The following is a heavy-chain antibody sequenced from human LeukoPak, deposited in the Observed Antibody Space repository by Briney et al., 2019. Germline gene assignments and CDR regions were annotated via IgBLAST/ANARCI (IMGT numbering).Heavy chain of an antibody. CDR2: INGDGGNT. CDR1: GFTFSSYS. V-gene: IGHV3-NL1*01. Sequence: PGGSLRLSCAASGFTFSSYSMNWVRQSPGKGLEWVSAINGDGGNTYYAGSVKGRFTISRDNSKNTLYLQMNSLRGEDRAVYYCAKDEDESITGGNWFDPWGQGTLVTVSS. CDR3: AKDEDESITGGNWFDP. D-gene: IGHD1-14*01. J-gene: IGHJ5*02.